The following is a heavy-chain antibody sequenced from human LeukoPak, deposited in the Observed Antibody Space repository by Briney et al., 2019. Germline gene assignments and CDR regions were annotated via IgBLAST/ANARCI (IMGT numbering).Heavy chain of an antibody. V-gene: IGHV1-2*02. Sequence: GASVKVSCKPSGYXFTGYYMRWVRQAPGQGLEWMGWLNPNSGDSHHAQKFQGRVTMTRDTSISTAYMELSRLRSDDTAVYYCAREIGGILVFDYWGQGTLVTVSS. CDR2: LNPNSGDS. CDR3: AREIGGILVFDY. D-gene: IGHD5-18*01. CDR1: GYXFTGYY. J-gene: IGHJ4*02.